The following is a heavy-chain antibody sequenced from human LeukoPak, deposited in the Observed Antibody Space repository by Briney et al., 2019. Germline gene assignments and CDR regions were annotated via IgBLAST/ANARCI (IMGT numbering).Heavy chain of an antibody. J-gene: IGHJ4*02. CDR1: GFTLSSYW. CDR3: ARDGRGGLVVVVAANFDY. D-gene: IGHD2-15*01. CDR2: IKQDGSEK. V-gene: IGHV3-7*01. Sequence: GGSLRLSCAASGFTLSSYWMSWVRQAPGKGLEWVANIKQDGSEKYYVDSVKGRFTISRDNAKNSLYLQMNSLRAEDTAVYYCARDGRGGLVVVVAANFDYWGQGTLVTVSS.